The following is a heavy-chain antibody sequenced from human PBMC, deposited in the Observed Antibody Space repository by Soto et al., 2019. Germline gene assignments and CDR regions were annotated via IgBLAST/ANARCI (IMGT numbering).Heavy chain of an antibody. Sequence: ASVKVSCKASGGTFSSYAISWVRQAPGQGLEWVGGIIPIFGTANYAQKFQGRVTITADESTSTAYMELSSLRSEDTAVYYCACGDYAPLLLYYGMDVWGQGTTVTVSS. V-gene: IGHV1-69*13. D-gene: IGHD4-17*01. CDR2: IIPIFGTA. CDR1: GGTFSSYA. CDR3: ACGDYAPLLLYYGMDV. J-gene: IGHJ6*02.